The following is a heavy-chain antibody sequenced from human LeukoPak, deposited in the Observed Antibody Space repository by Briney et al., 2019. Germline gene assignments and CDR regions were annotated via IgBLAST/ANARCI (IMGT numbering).Heavy chain of an antibody. CDR3: AKGWTKYCSGGSCYSPLYYFDY. J-gene: IGHJ4*02. Sequence: GGSLRLSCAASGFTFSTYAMSWVRQAPGKGLEWVSGISVSGGTTHYADSVKGRFTISRDNSKNTLSLQMNSLRAEDTAVYYCAKGWTKYCSGGSCYSPLYYFDYWGQGTLVTVSS. CDR2: ISVSGGTT. CDR1: GFTFSTYA. V-gene: IGHV3-23*01. D-gene: IGHD2-15*01.